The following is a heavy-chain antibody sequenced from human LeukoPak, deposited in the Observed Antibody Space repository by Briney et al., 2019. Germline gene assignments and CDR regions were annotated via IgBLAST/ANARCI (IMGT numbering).Heavy chain of an antibody. CDR2: IKLDGSEK. V-gene: IGHV3-7*03. CDR1: GFTFGKYW. CDR3: ARDQYDTWSRRGNFDS. Sequence: GGSLRLSCVASGFTFGKYWMSWVRQAPGKGLEWVANIKLDGSEKNYVDSVKGRFTISRDNTKSSLYLQMNSLRAEDTAVFYCARDQYDTWSRRGNFDSWGQGTLVIVSS. D-gene: IGHD3-3*01. J-gene: IGHJ4*02.